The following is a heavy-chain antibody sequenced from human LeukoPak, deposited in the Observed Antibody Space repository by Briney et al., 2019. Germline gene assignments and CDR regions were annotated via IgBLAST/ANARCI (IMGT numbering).Heavy chain of an antibody. CDR3: TTVRPGTSGYSY. D-gene: IGHD3-22*01. J-gene: IGHJ4*02. Sequence: SGGSLRLSCAASGLTFSSAWMTWVRQAPGKGLEWVGRVRSKADGGTTDYAAPAKGRFTISRDDSKNTVLLQMNSLKTEDTAVYYCTTVRPGTSGYSYWGQGTLVTVSS. CDR2: VRSKADGGTT. V-gene: IGHV3-15*01. CDR1: GLTFSSAW.